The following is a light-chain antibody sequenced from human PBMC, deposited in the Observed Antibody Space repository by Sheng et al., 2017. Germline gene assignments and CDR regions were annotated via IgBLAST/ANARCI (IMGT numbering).Light chain of an antibody. V-gene: IGKV3-20*01. J-gene: IGKJ4*01. CDR1: LTVNTNY. Sequence: EILLTQSPGTLSLSPGERATLSCRASLTVNTNYVAWYQKRPGQPPRVLIYGASNRATGIPDRFSGSGSGRDFTLTISRLEPEDFAVYYCQQYGSSPLTFGGGTKVEI. CDR3: QQYGSSPLT. CDR2: GAS.